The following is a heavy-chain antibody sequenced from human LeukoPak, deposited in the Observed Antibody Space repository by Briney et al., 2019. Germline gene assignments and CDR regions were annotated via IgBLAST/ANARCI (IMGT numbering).Heavy chain of an antibody. V-gene: IGHV4-30-4*01. J-gene: IGHJ4*02. CDR3: ATYYAGRGGSGY. D-gene: IGHD3-10*01. CDR1: GASLSSDAYH. CDR2: SGAT. Sequence: PSETLSLTCTVSGASLSSDAYHWGWIRQPPGKGLEWRGHSGATKNNPSLNSRLTISVDTSKNQFSLRLSSVTAADTAVYFCATYYAGRGGSGYWGQRTLVTVSS.